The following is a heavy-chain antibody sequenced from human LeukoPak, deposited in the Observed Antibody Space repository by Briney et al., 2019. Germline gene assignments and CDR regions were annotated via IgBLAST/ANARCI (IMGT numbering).Heavy chain of an antibody. J-gene: IGHJ5*02. V-gene: IGHV7-4-1*02. CDR1: GYTFTSYA. D-gene: IGHD6-13*01. CDR3: ARDYSSSWMGWFDP. CDR2: INTNTGNP. Sequence: GASVKVSCKASGYTFTSYAMNWVRQAPGQGLEWMGWINTNTGNPTYAQGFTGRFVFSLDTSVSTAYLQISSLKAEDTAVYYCARDYSSSWMGWFDPWGQGTLVTVSS.